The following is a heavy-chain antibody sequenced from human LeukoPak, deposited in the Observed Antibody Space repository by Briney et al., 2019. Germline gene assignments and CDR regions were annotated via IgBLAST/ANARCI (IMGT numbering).Heavy chain of an antibody. Sequence: SQTLSLTCSVSGGSIRSGSYYWSWIRQPPGKGLEWIGSIYYSGSTYYNPSLKSRVTISVDTSKNQFSLKLSSVTAADTALYYCVVLPAATPYYFDCWGQGTLVTVSS. J-gene: IGHJ4*02. CDR1: GGSIRSGSYY. CDR3: VVLPAATPYYFDC. D-gene: IGHD2-2*01. CDR2: IYYSGST. V-gene: IGHV4-39*01.